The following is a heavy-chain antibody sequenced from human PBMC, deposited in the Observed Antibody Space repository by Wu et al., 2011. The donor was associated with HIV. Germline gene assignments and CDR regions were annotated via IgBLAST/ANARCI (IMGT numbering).Heavy chain of an antibody. Sequence: VQLVQSGAEVKKPGSSVKVSCKASGGSFSSYAISWVRQAPGQGLEWMGGIIPVFGAARYAQKFQGRVTITADKSTSTAYMELSSLRSEDTAVYYCAIVVITLGYYFDYWGQGTLVTVSS. V-gene: IGHV1-69*06. CDR1: GGSFSSYA. J-gene: IGHJ4*02. CDR2: IIPVFGAA. D-gene: IGHD3-22*01. CDR3: AIVVITLGYYFDY.